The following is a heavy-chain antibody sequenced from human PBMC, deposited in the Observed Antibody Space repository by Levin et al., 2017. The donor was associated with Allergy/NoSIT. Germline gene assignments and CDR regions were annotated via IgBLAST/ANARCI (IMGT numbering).Heavy chain of an antibody. D-gene: IGHD2-2*01. CDR3: ARDTCSSTSCYVDY. J-gene: IGHJ4*02. CDR1: GGTFSSYA. Sequence: EASVKVSCKASGGTFSSYAISWVRQAPGQGLEWMGGIIPIFGTANYAQKFQGRVTITADESTSTAYMELSSLRSEDTAVYYCARDTCSSTSCYVDYWGQGTLVTVSS. V-gene: IGHV1-69*13. CDR2: IIPIFGTA.